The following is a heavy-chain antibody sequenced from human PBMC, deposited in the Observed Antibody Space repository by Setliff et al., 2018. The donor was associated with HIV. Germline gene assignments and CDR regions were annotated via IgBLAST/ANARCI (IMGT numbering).Heavy chain of an antibody. CDR2: IYYSGST. CDR1: GGSISSSSYY. V-gene: IGHV4-39*07. D-gene: IGHD3-3*01. Sequence: SETLSLTCTVSGGSISSSSYYWGWIRQPPGKGLEWIGSIYYSGSTYYNPSLKSRVTISVDTSKSQFSLNLTSVTAADTAVYYCARGLSITVFGVVRTGNYIGVWGKGTTVTVSS. J-gene: IGHJ6*03. CDR3: ARGLSITVFGVVRTGNYIGV.